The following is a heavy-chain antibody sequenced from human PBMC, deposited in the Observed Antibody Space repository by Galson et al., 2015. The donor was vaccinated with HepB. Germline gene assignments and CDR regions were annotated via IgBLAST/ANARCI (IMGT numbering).Heavy chain of an antibody. CDR3: AKGYGLFDS. D-gene: IGHD5-18*01. V-gene: IGHV3-23*01. Sequence: SLRPSCAASGFAFDSHAMSWVRQAPGRGLEWISGISRNGDSTFYADSVKGRFTVSRDNSNNMLYLQMNSLRAEDAGLYFCAKGYGLFDSWAQGILVTVSS. CDR1: GFAFDSHA. CDR2: ISRNGDST. J-gene: IGHJ5*01.